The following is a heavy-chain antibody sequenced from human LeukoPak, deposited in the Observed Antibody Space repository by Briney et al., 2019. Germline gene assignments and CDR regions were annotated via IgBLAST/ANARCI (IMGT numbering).Heavy chain of an antibody. V-gene: IGHV4-59*01. Sequence: KPSETLSLTCTVSGGSIRCYFWSWIRQPPGKGLEWIGYIYYSGSPNYNPSLKSRVTISVDTSKNQFSLKLSSVTAADTAVYDCARGRWELLPYYWGQGTLVTVSS. CDR2: IYYSGSP. CDR3: ARGRWELLPYY. D-gene: IGHD1-26*01. CDR1: GGSIRCYF. J-gene: IGHJ4*02.